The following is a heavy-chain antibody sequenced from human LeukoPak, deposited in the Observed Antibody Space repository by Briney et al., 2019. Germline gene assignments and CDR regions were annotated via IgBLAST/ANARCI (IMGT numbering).Heavy chain of an antibody. CDR2: IYYSGST. CDR3: AREWGGYSPGQTGGYYHYYMDV. J-gene: IGHJ6*03. CDR1: GGSISSYY. V-gene: IGHV4-59*01. Sequence: PSETLSLTCTVSGGSISSYYWSWIRQPPGKGLEWIGYIYYSGSTNYNPSLKSRVTISVDTSKNQFSLKLSSVTAADTAVYYCAREWGGYSPGQTGGYYHYYMDVWGKGTTVTVSS. D-gene: IGHD5-18*01.